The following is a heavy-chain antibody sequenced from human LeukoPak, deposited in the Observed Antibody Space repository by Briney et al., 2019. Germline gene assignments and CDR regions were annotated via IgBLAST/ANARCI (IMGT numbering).Heavy chain of an antibody. J-gene: IGHJ4*02. CDR3: AASSAVAALFDY. V-gene: IGHV5-51*01. Sequence: GESLKISCRGSGYSFSSYWIAWVRQMPGEGLEWMGIIYPGDSDTRYSPSFEGQVIISADKSISTAYLQWSSLKASDTAIYYCAASSAVAALFDYWGQGTLVTVSS. CDR2: IYPGDSDT. D-gene: IGHD6-13*01. CDR1: GYSFSSYW.